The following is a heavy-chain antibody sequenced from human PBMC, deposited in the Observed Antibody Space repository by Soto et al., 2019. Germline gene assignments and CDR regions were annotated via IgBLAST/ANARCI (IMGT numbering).Heavy chain of an antibody. D-gene: IGHD6-19*01. CDR1: GFTVSDTY. CDR3: ARGKSGWLTFDY. J-gene: IGHJ4*02. CDR2: VYSGSAT. Sequence: EVRLVETGGGLIQPGGSLRLSCAVSGFTVSDTYMNWVRQAPGKGLEWVLVVYSGSATYYADSVKGRFTISRDNSKNTVFLQMNSLRVEDTAVYYCARGKSGWLTFDYWGQGILVTVSS. V-gene: IGHV3-53*02.